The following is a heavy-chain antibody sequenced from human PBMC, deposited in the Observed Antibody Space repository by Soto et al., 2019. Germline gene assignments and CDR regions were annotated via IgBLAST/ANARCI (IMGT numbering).Heavy chain of an antibody. D-gene: IGHD5-18*01. CDR2: INSDGSSA. Sequence: VQLVESGGGIVQPGGSLRLSCAAAGFTFTNYWIHWVRQAPGKGLVWVSRINSDGSSAFYADSVRGRFTISRDNAKNTVFLQMNSLRGDDIAVYFCARGIQFRYGMDVWGQGTTVTVSS. J-gene: IGHJ6*02. CDR1: GFTFTNYW. V-gene: IGHV3-74*01. CDR3: ARGIQFRYGMDV.